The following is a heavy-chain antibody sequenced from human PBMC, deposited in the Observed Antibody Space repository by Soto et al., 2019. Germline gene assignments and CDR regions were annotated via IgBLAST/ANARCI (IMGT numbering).Heavy chain of an antibody. CDR1: GESISGYY. D-gene: IGHD5-18*01. CDR3: ARDLAMGDNWFVP. Sequence: SETLSLTCTVSGESISGYYWSWVRQPPGKGLEWVGYVYYGGITSYNPSLKSRVTISLDTSKNRISLKLSSVTAGDTAIYYCARDLAMGDNWFVPWGQGTLVTVSS. CDR2: VYYGGIT. J-gene: IGHJ5*02. V-gene: IGHV4-59*01.